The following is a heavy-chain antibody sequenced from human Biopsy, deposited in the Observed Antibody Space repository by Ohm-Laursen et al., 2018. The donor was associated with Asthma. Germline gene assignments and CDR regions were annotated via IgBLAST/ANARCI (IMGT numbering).Heavy chain of an antibody. Sequence: SETLSLTCTVSGGSLSGYYWSWIRQSPGKGLEWIGYISYSIEYSGSTNYNPSLKSRVTISVDTSKNQFSLKLSSVTAADTAVYFCARAAITGIRGWFDPWGQGTQVTVSS. CDR3: ARAAITGIRGWFDP. CDR2: ISYSIEYSGST. D-gene: IGHD1-20*01. V-gene: IGHV4-59*12. J-gene: IGHJ5*02. CDR1: GGSLSGYY.